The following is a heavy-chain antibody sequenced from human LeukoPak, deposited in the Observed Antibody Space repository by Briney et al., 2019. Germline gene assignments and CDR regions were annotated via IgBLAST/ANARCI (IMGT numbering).Heavy chain of an antibody. CDR2: INPSGGST. Sequence: ASVTVSCKASGYTFTSYYRHWVRQAPGQGLEWMGIINPSGGSTSYAKKFQGRVTMTRDTSTSTVYMELSSLRSEDTAVYYCARDGYVSSGWYSMGFDPWGQGTLVTVSS. CDR3: ARDGYVSSGWYSMGFDP. J-gene: IGHJ5*02. CDR1: GYTFTSYY. D-gene: IGHD6-19*01. V-gene: IGHV1-46*01.